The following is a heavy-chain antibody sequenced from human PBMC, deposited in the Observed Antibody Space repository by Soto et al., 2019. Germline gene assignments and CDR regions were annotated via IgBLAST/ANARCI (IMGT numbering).Heavy chain of an antibody. V-gene: IGHV4-31*03. CDR1: GGSISSGGYY. Sequence: SETLSLTFTVSGGSISSGGYYWSWIRQHPGKGLEWIGYIYYSGSTYYNPSLKSRVTISVDTSKNQFSLKLSSVTDADTAVYYCARRAPHPYNWFDPWGQGTLVTVSS. CDR2: IYYSGST. CDR3: ARRAPHPYNWFDP. J-gene: IGHJ5*02.